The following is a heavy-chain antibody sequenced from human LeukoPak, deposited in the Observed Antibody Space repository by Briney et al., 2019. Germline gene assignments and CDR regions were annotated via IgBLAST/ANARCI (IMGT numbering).Heavy chain of an antibody. V-gene: IGHV4-31*03. CDR2: IYYSGTT. D-gene: IGHD2-8*02. CDR1: GDSLDSGGYY. CDR3: ARSEGSWSFDY. Sequence: SETLSLTCTVSGDSLDSGGYYWNWIRQHPWKGLEWIGYIYYSGTTYYNPSLKSRITMSVDMSKSQFSLRVCSVTAADTAVYYCARSEGSWSFDYWGQGTLVTVSS. J-gene: IGHJ4*02.